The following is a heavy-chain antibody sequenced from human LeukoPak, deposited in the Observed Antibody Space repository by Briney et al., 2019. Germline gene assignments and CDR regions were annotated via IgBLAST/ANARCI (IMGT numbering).Heavy chain of an antibody. D-gene: IGHD3-10*01. Sequence: GASVKVSCKASARTFSSYAISWVRQAPGQGLEWNGGIIPIVGTANYAQKLQGRATTTADESTSTAYMELSSLRSEDTAVYYCARVGPGGITMVRGVTFGWFDPWGQGTLVTVSS. V-gene: IGHV1-69*13. CDR3: ARVGPGGITMVRGVTFGWFDP. CDR2: IIPIVGTA. J-gene: IGHJ5*02. CDR1: ARTFSSYA.